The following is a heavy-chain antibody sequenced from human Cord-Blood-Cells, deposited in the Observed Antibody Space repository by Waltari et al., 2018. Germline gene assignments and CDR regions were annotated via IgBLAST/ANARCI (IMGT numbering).Heavy chain of an antibody. J-gene: IGHJ3*02. CDR2: RSSSSSTI. CDR1: GFTFISYS. D-gene: IGHD5-12*01. V-gene: IGHV3-48*02. Sequence: EVQLVESGGGLVQPGGSLRLSCAASGFTFISYSMNWVRQASGKGVEWVSYRSSSSSTIDYADAVKVRLTISRDKAKNALYLQMNSLRDEDTAVYYCATVEMATTEDAFDIWGQGTMVTVSS. CDR3: ATVEMATTEDAFDI.